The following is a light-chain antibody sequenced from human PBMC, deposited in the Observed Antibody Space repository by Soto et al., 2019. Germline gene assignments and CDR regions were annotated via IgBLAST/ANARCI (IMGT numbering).Light chain of an antibody. CDR3: QQSDSMPWT. CDR1: QSISGY. Sequence: DIQMTQSPSSLSASVGDRVTITCRASQSISGYLNWYQQKSGQAPKLLMYASSTLQSGVPSTFSGRGSGTDFTLTISILQPEDSATYYCQQSDSMPWTFGQGTKVDIK. V-gene: IGKV1-39*01. J-gene: IGKJ1*01. CDR2: ASS.